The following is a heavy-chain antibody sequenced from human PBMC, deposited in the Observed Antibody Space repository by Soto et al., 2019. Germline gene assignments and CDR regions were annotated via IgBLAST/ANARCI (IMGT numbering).Heavy chain of an antibody. Sequence: QVELVESGGGVVQPGRSLRLSCAASGFTFSSYGMHWVRQAPGKGLEWVAVISHDGSSKSYADSVKGRFTTSRDNSKNTLDLQMDRLRTEDTAVYYCAKETAVTSCFDYWGQGTLVTVSS. CDR3: AKETAVTSCFDY. D-gene: IGHD4-17*01. V-gene: IGHV3-30*18. CDR1: GFTFSSYG. J-gene: IGHJ4*02. CDR2: ISHDGSSK.